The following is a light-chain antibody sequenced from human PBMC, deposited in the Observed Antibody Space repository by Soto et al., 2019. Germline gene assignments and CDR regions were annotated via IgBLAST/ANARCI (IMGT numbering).Light chain of an antibody. CDR1: SSDVGGYNY. Sequence: QSALTQPASVSGSPGPSITLSCTGTSSDVGGYNYVSWYQQHPGKAPKLMIYDVSNRPSGVSNRFSGSKSGNTASLTISGLQAEDEADYYCSSYTSSSTLEFGGGTKLTVL. J-gene: IGLJ3*02. V-gene: IGLV2-14*01. CDR3: SSYTSSSTLE. CDR2: DVS.